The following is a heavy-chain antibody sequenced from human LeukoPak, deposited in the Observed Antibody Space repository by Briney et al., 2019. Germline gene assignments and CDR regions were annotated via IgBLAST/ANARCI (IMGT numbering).Heavy chain of an antibody. CDR2: IRYDGSNK. V-gene: IGHV3-30*02. Sequence: GGSLRLSCAASGFTFSTYGMHWVRQAPGKGLEWVAFIRYDGSNKYYADSVKGRFTISRDNSKNTLYLQMNSLRVDDTAVYYCATQGIAVSDFDYWGQGTLVTVSS. CDR3: ATQGIAVSDFDY. D-gene: IGHD6-19*01. J-gene: IGHJ4*02. CDR1: GFTFSTYG.